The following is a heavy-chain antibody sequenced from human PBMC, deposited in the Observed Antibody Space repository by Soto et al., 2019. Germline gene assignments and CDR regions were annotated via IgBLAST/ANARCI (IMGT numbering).Heavy chain of an antibody. J-gene: IGHJ4*02. CDR3: ARETNYYLDY. CDR2: ITAYNGNT. CDR1: GYTFINHG. V-gene: IGHV1-18*01. Sequence: QVQLEQSGGDVKKPGSSLKVSCKASGYTFINHGIAWVRQAPGQGLEWMGWITAYNGNTNYAQKFRGRVTMTTDPSMTTAYMELRRLTSDDTAVYYCARETNYYLDYWGQGSLVTVSS.